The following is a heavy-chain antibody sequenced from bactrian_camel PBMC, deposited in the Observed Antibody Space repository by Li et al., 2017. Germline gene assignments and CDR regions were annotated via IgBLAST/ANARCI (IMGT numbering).Heavy chain of an antibody. J-gene: IGHJ4*01. V-gene: IGHV3S53*01. D-gene: IGHD2*01. Sequence: VQLVESGGGLVQPGGSLNLSCAAIGKTNVLNCMGWFRQAPGKEREGVAAILLRGDDTAYADAVKGRFTISQDATKDTVHLQMTRLRPEDTAMYYCAAEGRRGGCLSRQHYKYWGQGTQVTV. CDR1: GKTNVLNC. CDR2: ILLRGDDT. CDR3: AAEGRRGGCLSRQHYKY.